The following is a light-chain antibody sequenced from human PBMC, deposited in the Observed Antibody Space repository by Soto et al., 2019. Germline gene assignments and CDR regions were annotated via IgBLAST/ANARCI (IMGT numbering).Light chain of an antibody. V-gene: IGLV2-23*02. Sequence: SALTQPASVSGSPGQSITISCTGSSSDVGGYDHVSWYQHHPGKAPTLMIYEVNKRPSGVSNRFSGSKSGNTASLTISGLQAEDEADYYFCSSVGSPTWVFVGVTKLTVL. J-gene: IGLJ3*02. CDR2: EVN. CDR3: CSSVGSPTWV. CDR1: SSDVGGYDH.